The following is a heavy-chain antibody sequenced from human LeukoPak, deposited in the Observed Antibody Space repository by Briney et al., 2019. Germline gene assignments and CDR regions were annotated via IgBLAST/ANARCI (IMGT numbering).Heavy chain of an antibody. CDR3: ASRGLELRSWFDP. Sequence: SETLSLTCTVSGGSISSSSYYWDWIRQPPGKGLEWIGSIYYSGSTYYNPSLKSRVTISVDTSKNQFSLKLSSVTAADTAVYYCASRGLELRSWFDPWGQGTLVTVSS. V-gene: IGHV4-39*01. D-gene: IGHD1-7*01. J-gene: IGHJ5*02. CDR2: IYYSGST. CDR1: GGSISSSSYY.